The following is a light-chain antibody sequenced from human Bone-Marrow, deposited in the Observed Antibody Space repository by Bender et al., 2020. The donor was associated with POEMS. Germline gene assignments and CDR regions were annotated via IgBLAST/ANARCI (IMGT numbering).Light chain of an antibody. V-gene: IGLV2-14*01. Sequence: QSALTQPASVSGSPGQSITISCTGTSSDVGSYNSVSWYQQHPGKAPRLMIYEDTKRPSGVSDRFSGSKSGNTASLTISGLQADDEADYYCCSYTSIGTPVIFGGGTKLTVL. CDR2: EDT. CDR1: SSDVGSYNS. CDR3: CSYTSIGTPVI. J-gene: IGLJ2*01.